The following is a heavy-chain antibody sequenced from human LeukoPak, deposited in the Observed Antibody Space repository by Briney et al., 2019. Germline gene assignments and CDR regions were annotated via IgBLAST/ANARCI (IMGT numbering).Heavy chain of an antibody. V-gene: IGHV3-30*18. CDR2: ISYDGSNK. CDR1: GFTFSTYG. Sequence: GGTLRLSCAASGFTFSTYGMSWVRQAPGKGLEWVAVISYDGSNKYYADSVKGRFTISRDNSKNTLYLQMNSLRAEDTAVYYCAKDAVSYRGHFDYWGQGTLVTVSS. D-gene: IGHD5-12*01. CDR3: AKDAVSYRGHFDY. J-gene: IGHJ4*02.